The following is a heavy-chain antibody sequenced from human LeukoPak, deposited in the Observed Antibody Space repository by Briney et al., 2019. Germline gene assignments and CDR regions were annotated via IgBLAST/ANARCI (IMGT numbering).Heavy chain of an antibody. D-gene: IGHD6-19*01. CDR2: ISHDGMNA. J-gene: IGHJ5*02. CDR3: AKDGAQYSSGPECDP. Sequence: GGSLRLSCAASGLPFTGTAMSWVRQAPGKGLEWVSGISHDGMNAYYADSVKGRFTISRDNSKKTVSLEMSSLTAADTGVYYCAKDGAQYSSGPECDPRGQGALVTVSP. CDR1: GLPFTGTA. V-gene: IGHV3-23*01.